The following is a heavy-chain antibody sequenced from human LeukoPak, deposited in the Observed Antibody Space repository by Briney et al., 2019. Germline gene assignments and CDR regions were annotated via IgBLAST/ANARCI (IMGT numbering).Heavy chain of an antibody. Sequence: PSETLSLTCAVYGGSFSGYYWSWIRQPPGKGLEWIGEINHSGSTNYNPSLKSRVTISVDTSKNQFSLKLSSVTATDTAVYYCARNEYGSGSYYNVPKRAFDYWGQGTLVTVSS. CDR3: ARNEYGSGSYYNVPKRAFDY. V-gene: IGHV4-34*01. CDR1: GGSFSGYY. J-gene: IGHJ4*02. CDR2: INHSGST. D-gene: IGHD3-10*01.